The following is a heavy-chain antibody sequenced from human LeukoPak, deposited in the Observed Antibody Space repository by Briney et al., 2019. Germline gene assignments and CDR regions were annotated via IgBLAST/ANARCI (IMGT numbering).Heavy chain of an antibody. D-gene: IGHD3-10*01. V-gene: IGHV3-30*02. Sequence: PGGSLRLSCAASGFTFSSYGMHWVRQAPGKGLEWVAFIRSGGSDKYHADSVKGRFTISRDNSKNTLYLQMNSLRTEDTAVYYCANEWLHVSGSYKANNWGQGTLVTVSS. J-gene: IGHJ4*02. CDR3: ANEWLHVSGSYKANN. CDR2: IRSGGSDK. CDR1: GFTFSSYG.